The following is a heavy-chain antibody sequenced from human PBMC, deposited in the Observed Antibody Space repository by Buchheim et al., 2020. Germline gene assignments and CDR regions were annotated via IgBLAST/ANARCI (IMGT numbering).Heavy chain of an antibody. CDR3: VTSGSYYYYAMDV. J-gene: IGHJ6*02. V-gene: IGHV3-74*01. CDR2: INSDGRTT. Sequence: EVQLAESGGGLVQPGGSLRLSCAASGFTFSSYWMHWVRQAPGKGLVCVARINSDGRTTTYADSVKGRFTISRDNAMNTLYLQMNSPRAEDTAVYYCVTSGSYYYYAMDVWGQGTT. CDR1: GFTFSSYW. D-gene: IGHD3-22*01.